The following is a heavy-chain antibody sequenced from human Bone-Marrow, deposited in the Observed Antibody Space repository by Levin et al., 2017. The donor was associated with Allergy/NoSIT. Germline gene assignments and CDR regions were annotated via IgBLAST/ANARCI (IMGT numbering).Heavy chain of an antibody. CDR1: GGSIDNNSYY. CDR3: ARGDSLNWFDP. J-gene: IGHJ5*02. V-gene: IGHV4-39*01. CDR2: IHYRGSP. Sequence: GSLRLSCTVSGGSIDNNSYYWGWIRQPPGKGLEWIGNIHYRGSPYYNPSLKSRVTISVDTSKKQFSLKLTSVTAADTAMYYCARGDSLNWFDPWGQGTLVTVSS.